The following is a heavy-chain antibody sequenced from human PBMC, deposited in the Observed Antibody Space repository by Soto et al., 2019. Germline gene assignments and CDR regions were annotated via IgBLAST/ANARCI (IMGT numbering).Heavy chain of an antibody. D-gene: IGHD1-7*01. Sequence: ASVKVSCKASGYTFTSYGISWVRQAPGQGLEWIGWISAYNGNTNYAQKLQGRVTMTTDTSTSTAYMELRSLRSDETAVYYFARERVTGTTTDGFDVWGQGTMVAVSS. CDR1: GYTFTSYG. CDR3: ARERVTGTTTDGFDV. CDR2: ISAYNGNT. J-gene: IGHJ3*01. V-gene: IGHV1-18*01.